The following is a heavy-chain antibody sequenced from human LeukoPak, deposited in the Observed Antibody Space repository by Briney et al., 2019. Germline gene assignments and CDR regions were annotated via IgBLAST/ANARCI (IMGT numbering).Heavy chain of an antibody. J-gene: IGHJ6*02. CDR2: IYHSGST. D-gene: IGHD4-17*01. V-gene: IGHV4-38-2*02. CDR1: GYSISSGYY. CDR3: ARGDYGDYGDFYYYGLDV. Sequence: SETLSLTCTVSGYSISSGYYWGWIRQPPGKGLEWIGSIYHSGSTYYNPSLKSRVTISVDRSKNQFSLKLKSVTAADTAVYYCARGDYGDYGDFYYYGLDVWGQGTTVTVSS.